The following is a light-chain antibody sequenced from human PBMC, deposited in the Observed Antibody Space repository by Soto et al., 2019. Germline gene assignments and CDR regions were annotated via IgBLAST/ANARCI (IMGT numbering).Light chain of an antibody. CDR1: QSVSSSY. CDR2: GAS. Sequence: EIVLTQSPGTLALSPGERATLSCRASQSVSSSYLAWYQQKPGQAPRLLIYGASSRATGIPDRFSGSGSGTDFTLTISRLEPADFAVYYCQQYRSSRITFGQGTKVEIK. V-gene: IGKV3-20*01. J-gene: IGKJ1*01. CDR3: QQYRSSRIT.